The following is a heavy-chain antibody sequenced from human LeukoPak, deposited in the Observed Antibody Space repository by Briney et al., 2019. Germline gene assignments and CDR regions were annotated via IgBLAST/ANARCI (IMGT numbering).Heavy chain of an antibody. D-gene: IGHD3-3*01. J-gene: IGHJ1*01. CDR2: IWYDGSNK. CDR1: GFTFTSYG. CDR3: ARDVGDFGVVVNNFQH. V-gene: IGHV3-33*01. Sequence: PGTSLRLSCAASGFTFTSYGMHWVRQAPGKGLEWVAVIWYDGSNKYYADSVKGRFTISRDNSKNTLYLQMNSLGAEDTAVYYCARDVGDFGVVVNNFQHWGQGTLVTVSS.